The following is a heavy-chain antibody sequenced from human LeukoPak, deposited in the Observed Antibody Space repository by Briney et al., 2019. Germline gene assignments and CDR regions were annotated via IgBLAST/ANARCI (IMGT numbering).Heavy chain of an antibody. CDR1: GYTFTSYG. V-gene: IGHV1-18*01. CDR3: ARGPGPNMVRGVMDYFDY. CDR2: ISAYNGNT. Sequence: ASVKVSCKASGYTFTSYGISWVRQAPGQGLEWMGWISAYNGNTNCAQKLQGRVTMTTDTSTSTAYMELRSLRSDDTAVYYCARGPGPNMVRGVMDYFDYWGQGTLVTVSS. D-gene: IGHD3-10*01. J-gene: IGHJ4*02.